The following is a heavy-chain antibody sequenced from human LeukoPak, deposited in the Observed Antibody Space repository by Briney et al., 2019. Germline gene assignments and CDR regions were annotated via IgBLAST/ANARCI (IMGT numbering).Heavy chain of an antibody. CDR3: ATNRDCSGGSCYPYYYYYYMDV. J-gene: IGHJ6*03. D-gene: IGHD2-15*01. V-gene: IGHV1-69*05. CDR2: IIPIFGTA. CDR1: GGTFSSYA. Sequence: SVKVSCKASGGTFSSYAISWVRQAPGQGLEWMGRIIPIFGTANYAQKFQDRVTITTDESTSTAYMELSSLRSEDTAVYYCATNRDCSGGSCYPYYYYYYMDVWGKGTTATVSS.